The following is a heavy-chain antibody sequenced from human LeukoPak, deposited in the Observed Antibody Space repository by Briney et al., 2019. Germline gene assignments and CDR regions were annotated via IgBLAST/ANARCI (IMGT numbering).Heavy chain of an antibody. J-gene: IGHJ3*02. CDR1: GFTFSSYG. D-gene: IGHD3-22*01. V-gene: IGHV3-30*02. CDR2: IRYDGTNK. CDR3: ARDMPYYYDSSGYYYSVAFDI. Sequence: GGSLRLSCAGSGFTFSSYGMHWVRQAPGKGLEWVAFIRYDGTNKFYADSVKGRFTISRDNAKNSLYLQMNSLRAEDTAVYYCARDMPYYYDSSGYYYSVAFDIWGQGTMVTVSS.